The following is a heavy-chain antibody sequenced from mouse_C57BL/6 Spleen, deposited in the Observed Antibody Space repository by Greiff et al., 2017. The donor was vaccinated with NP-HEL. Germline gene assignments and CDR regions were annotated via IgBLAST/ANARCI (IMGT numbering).Heavy chain of an antibody. J-gene: IGHJ3*01. CDR2: IDPENGDT. CDR1: GFNIKDDY. V-gene: IGHV14-4*01. D-gene: IGHD1-1*01. CDR3: TTVVARAY. Sequence: DVKLQESGAELVRPGASVKLSCTASGFNIKDDYMHWVKQRPEQGLEWIGWIDPENGDTEYASKFQGKATITADTSSNTAYLQLSSLTSEDTAVYYCTTVVARAYWGQGTLVTVSA.